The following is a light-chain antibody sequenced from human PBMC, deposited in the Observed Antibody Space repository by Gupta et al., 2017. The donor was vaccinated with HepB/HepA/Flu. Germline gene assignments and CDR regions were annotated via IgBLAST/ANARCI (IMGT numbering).Light chain of an antibody. CDR3: ENWDSQTLRVI. J-gene: IGLJ2*01. Sequence: QLLLTQSSSASASLLSPVRLTCTLSRGHSSYISAWHEQQPGKAHRYLTKRVVIGSYNKGSGVPDRFSGYSAGDDPSRKITSLQAEDEADDYCENWDSQTLRVIFGGGTKLTVI. CDR2: RVVIGSY. CDR1: RGHSSYI. V-gene: IGLV4-60*03.